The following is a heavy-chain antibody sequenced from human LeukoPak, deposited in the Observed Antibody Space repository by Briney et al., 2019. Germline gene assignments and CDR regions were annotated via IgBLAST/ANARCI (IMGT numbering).Heavy chain of an antibody. D-gene: IGHD3-22*01. V-gene: IGHV4-39*07. J-gene: IGHJ4*02. CDR3: ARVLKSYYDSSGYCPDY. Sequence: PSETLSLTCTVSGGSISSSSYYWGWIRQPPGKGLEWIGSIYYSGSTYYNPSLKSRVTISVDTSKNQFSLKLSSVTAADTAVYYCARVLKSYYDSSGYCPDYWGQGTLVTVSS. CDR2: IYYSGST. CDR1: GGSISSSSYY.